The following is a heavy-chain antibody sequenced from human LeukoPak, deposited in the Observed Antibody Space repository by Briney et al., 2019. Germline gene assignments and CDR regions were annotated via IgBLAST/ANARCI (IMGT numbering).Heavy chain of an antibody. J-gene: IGHJ4*02. Sequence: SETLSLSCAVYGGSFSGYYWSWIRQPPGKGLEWIGEINHSGSTNCNPSLKSRVTISVDTSKNQFSLQLSSVTAADTAVYYCARAPDCGGDCYMIDYWGQGSLVTVSS. CDR1: GGSFSGYY. CDR3: ARAPDCGGDCYMIDY. V-gene: IGHV4-34*01. D-gene: IGHD2-21*02. CDR2: INHSGST.